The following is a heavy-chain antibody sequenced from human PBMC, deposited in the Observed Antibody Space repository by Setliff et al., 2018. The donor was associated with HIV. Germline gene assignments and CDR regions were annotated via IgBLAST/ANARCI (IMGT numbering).Heavy chain of an antibody. V-gene: IGHV3-33*08. J-gene: IGHJ4*02. D-gene: IGHD5-12*01. CDR1: GFSFNSYG. CDR3: ARGGGYDVVIYFDY. CDR2: IWYDERHK. Sequence: PGGSLRLSCTFWGFSFNSYGMHWVRQAPGKGLEWVASIWYDERHKFYANSVKGRFTISRDNPKRTLYLQIDSLRSEDTAVYYCARGGGYDVVIYFDYWGQGTLVTVSS.